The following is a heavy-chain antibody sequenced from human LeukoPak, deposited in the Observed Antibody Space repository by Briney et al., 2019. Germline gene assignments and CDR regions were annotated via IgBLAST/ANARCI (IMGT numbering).Heavy chain of an antibody. CDR1: GYTFTGYY. D-gene: IGHD6-6*01. V-gene: IGHV1-69*04. J-gene: IGHJ5*02. CDR3: ARERYSSSSGFDP. CDR2: IIPILGIP. Sequence: SVKVSCKASGYTFTGYYMHWVRQAPGQGLEWMGRIIPILGIPNYAQKFQGRVTITADKSTSTAYMELSSLRSEDTAVYYCARERYSSSSGFDPWGQGTLVTVSS.